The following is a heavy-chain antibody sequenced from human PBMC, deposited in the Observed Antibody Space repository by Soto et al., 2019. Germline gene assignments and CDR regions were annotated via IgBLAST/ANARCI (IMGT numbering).Heavy chain of an antibody. CDR3: ARDRVDCSGGNCWRSVEDT. CDR2: IDPSGGGT. Sequence: QVQLVQSGAEVKKPGASVKVSCKASGYTFTSYYMHWVGQAPGQGLEWMGIIDPSGGGTSYARKFQGRLTMTRDTSTSTVYMELSSLRSEDTAVYYCARDRVDCSGGNCWRSVEDTWGQGTLVTVSS. CDR1: GYTFTSYY. V-gene: IGHV1-46*01. D-gene: IGHD2-15*01. J-gene: IGHJ5*02.